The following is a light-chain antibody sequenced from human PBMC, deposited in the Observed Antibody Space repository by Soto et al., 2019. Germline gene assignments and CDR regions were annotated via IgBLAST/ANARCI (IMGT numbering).Light chain of an antibody. V-gene: IGLV2-14*03. CDR2: DVS. CDR1: SSDVGGYNY. CDR3: SSYRSSSTPVV. J-gene: IGLJ2*01. Sequence: QSVLTQPASVSGSPGQSITISCTGTSSDVGGYNYVSWYQHHPGKAPKLMIYDVSNRPSGVSNRFSGSKSGYTASLTISGLQAEDEADYYCSSYRSSSTPVVFGGGTKLTVL.